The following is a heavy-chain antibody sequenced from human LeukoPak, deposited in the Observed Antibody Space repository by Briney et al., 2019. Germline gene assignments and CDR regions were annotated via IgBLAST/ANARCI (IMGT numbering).Heavy chain of an antibody. D-gene: IGHD2-15*01. V-gene: IGHV4-38-2*02. CDR2: IYHSGST. Sequence: SETLSLTCTVSGYSIGSGYYWGWIRQPPGKGLEWIGSIYHSGSTYYNPSLKSRVTISVDTSKNQFSLKLSSVTAADTAVYYCARGRVVVVAATLERALYFDYWGQGTLVTVSS. CDR3: ARGRVVVVAATLERALYFDY. CDR1: GYSIGSGYY. J-gene: IGHJ4*02.